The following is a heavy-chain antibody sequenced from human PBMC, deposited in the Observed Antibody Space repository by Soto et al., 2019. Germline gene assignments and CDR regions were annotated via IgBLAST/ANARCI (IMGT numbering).Heavy chain of an antibody. V-gene: IGHV1-18*01. CDR3: ARASWLPQQATEQKGSWYRYNWFDP. Sequence: GASMKVSCKASGFTFSNHGFSWVRQAPGQGLEGVGWVSAYNGNTNYAQKLQGRVTMTTDTSTSTAYMELRSLRSDDTAVYYCARASWLPQQATEQKGSWYRYNWFDPWGQGTLVTVSS. CDR1: GFTFSNHG. CDR2: VSAYNGNT. J-gene: IGHJ5*02. D-gene: IGHD6-13*01.